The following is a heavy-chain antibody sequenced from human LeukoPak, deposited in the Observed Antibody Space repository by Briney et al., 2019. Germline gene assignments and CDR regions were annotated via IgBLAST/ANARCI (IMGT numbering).Heavy chain of an antibody. J-gene: IGHJ4*02. Sequence: SETLSLTCTVSGGSIGSYYWSWIRQPPGKGLEWIGYIYYSGSTNYNPSLKSRVTISVDTSKNQFSLKLSSVTAADTAVYYCARHQNYDFWSGFDYWGQGTLVTVSS. CDR1: GGSIGSYY. V-gene: IGHV4-59*01. D-gene: IGHD3-3*01. CDR3: ARHQNYDFWSGFDY. CDR2: IYYSGST.